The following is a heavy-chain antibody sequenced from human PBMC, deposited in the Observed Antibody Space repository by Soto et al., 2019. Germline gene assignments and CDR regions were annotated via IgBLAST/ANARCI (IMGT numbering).Heavy chain of an antibody. J-gene: IGHJ4*02. CDR1: GFTFSSYD. V-gene: IGHV3-13*01. CDR2: IGTAGDT. Sequence: GGSLRLSCAASGFTFSSYDMHWVRQATGKGLEWVSAIGTAGDTYYPGSVKGRFTISRENAKNSLYLQMNSLRAEDTAVYYCARVVPSIAAAGWSHFDYWGQGTLVTVSS. D-gene: IGHD6-13*01. CDR3: ARVVPSIAAAGWSHFDY.